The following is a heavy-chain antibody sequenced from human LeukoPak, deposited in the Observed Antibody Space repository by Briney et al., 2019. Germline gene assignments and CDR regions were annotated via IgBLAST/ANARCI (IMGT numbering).Heavy chain of an antibody. CDR1: GFTFSTYA. Sequence: PGGSLRLSCAASGFTFSTYAMNWVRQTPGKGLEWVSSITGRGDSTYLADSVKGRFTISRDTSKNTLYLQMNTLGAEDTAVYYCSAYFDYWGQGTLVTVSS. CDR3: SAYFDY. CDR2: ITGRGDST. J-gene: IGHJ4*02. V-gene: IGHV3-23*01.